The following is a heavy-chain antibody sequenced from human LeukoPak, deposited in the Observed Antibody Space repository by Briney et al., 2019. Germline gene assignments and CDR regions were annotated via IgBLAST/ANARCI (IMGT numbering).Heavy chain of an antibody. CDR2: TYYSGST. CDR3: ARDKAAAGYFDY. CDR1: GGSISSYY. V-gene: IGHV4-59*01. Sequence: SETLSLTCTVSGGSISSYYWSWIRQPPGKGLEWIGYTYYSGSTNYNPSLKSRVTISVGTSKNQFSLKLSSATAADTAVYYCARDKAAAGYFDYWGQGTLVTVSS. D-gene: IGHD6-13*01. J-gene: IGHJ4*02.